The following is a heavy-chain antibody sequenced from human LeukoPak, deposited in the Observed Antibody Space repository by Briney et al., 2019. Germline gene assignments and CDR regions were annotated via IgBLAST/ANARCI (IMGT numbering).Heavy chain of an antibody. Sequence: SETLSLTCTVSGSSINNNFWTWIRQPPGKGLEWIGHIYSTGSANYNPSLKSRVLISGDTSKNQISLKLTSVTAADTAVYFCARHRYYYDTWGNGTLVTVSS. J-gene: IGHJ4*01. CDR1: GSSINNNF. CDR3: ARHRYYYDT. CDR2: IYSTGSA. V-gene: IGHV4-59*08. D-gene: IGHD3-22*01.